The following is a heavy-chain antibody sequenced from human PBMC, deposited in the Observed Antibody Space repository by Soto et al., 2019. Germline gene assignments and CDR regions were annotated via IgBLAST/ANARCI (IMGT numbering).Heavy chain of an antibody. CDR1: GYTFTSYG. D-gene: IGHD2-15*01. V-gene: IGHV1-18*01. CDR2: ISAYNGNT. J-gene: IGHJ6*02. CDR3: ARIGVVVAASYYYYGMDV. Sequence: ASVKVACKASGYTFTSYGISWLRQAPGQGLEWMGWISAYNGNTNYAQKLQGRVTMTTDTSTSTAYMELRSLRSDDTAVYYCARIGVVVAASYYYYGMDVWGQGTTVTVSS.